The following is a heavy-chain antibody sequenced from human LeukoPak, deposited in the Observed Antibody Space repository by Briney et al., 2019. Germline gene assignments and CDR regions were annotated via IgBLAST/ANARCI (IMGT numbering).Heavy chain of an antibody. CDR1: GFTFSTYA. Sequence: GGSLRLSCAASGFTFSTYAMSWVRQAPGKGLEWVSGISDSGSTAFYADSVKGRFTSSRDNPKNTLYLQINSLRAEDTAVYYCAKDMQTWPRFPDYWGQGTLVTVSS. CDR2: ISDSGSTA. J-gene: IGHJ4*02. V-gene: IGHV3-23*01. D-gene: IGHD5-12*01. CDR3: AKDMQTWPRFPDY.